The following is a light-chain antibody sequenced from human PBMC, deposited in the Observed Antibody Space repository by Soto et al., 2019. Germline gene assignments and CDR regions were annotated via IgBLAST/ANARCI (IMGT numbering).Light chain of an antibody. V-gene: IGLV1-40*01. CDR3: QSYDSSWGV. Sequence: SVLTQPPSVSGAPGQRVTISCTGSSSNIGAGYDVHWYQQLPGTAPKLLIYGNSNRPSGVPDRFSGSKSGTSASLAITGLQAEDEADYYCQSYDSSWGVFGGGTKLTVL. CDR1: SSNIGAGYD. J-gene: IGLJ2*01. CDR2: GNS.